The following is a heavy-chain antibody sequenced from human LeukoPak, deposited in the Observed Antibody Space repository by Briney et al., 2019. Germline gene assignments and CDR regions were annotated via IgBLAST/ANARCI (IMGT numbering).Heavy chain of an antibody. D-gene: IGHD5-18*01. CDR2: IIPILGIA. V-gene: IGHV1-69*04. CDR3: ARVGTQGTAMTWYDY. Sequence: ASVNVSCKASGGTFSSYAISWVRQAPGQGLEWMGRIIPILGIANYEQKLRGRVTITAEKSTSTAYMELSSLRSEDTPVYYCARVGTQGTAMTWYDYWGQGTLVTVSS. CDR1: GGTFSSYA. J-gene: IGHJ4*02.